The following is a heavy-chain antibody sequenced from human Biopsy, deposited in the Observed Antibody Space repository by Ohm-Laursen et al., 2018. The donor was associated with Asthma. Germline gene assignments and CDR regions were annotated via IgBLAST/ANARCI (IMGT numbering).Heavy chain of an antibody. D-gene: IGHD7-27*01. V-gene: IGHV1-24*01. CDR1: GWTLSELP. CDR3: ARSSHINWGGYFDY. J-gene: IGHJ4*02. CDR2: FDPEDGET. Sequence: SVKVSCKVSGWTLSELPMHWVRQAPGQGPEWMGGFDPEDGETTYAQKVQGRVTITADESTSTAYMELSSLRSEDTAVYYCARSSHINWGGYFDYWSQGTLVTVSS.